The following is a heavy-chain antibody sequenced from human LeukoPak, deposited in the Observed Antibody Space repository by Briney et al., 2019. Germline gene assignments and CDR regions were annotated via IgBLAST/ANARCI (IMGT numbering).Heavy chain of an antibody. V-gene: IGHV3-23*01. Sequence: PGGSLRLSCVASGFSFRSYGMHWVLQAPGKGLEWVSAISGSGGSTYYADSVKGRFTISRDNSKNTLYLQMNSLRAEDTAVYYCAKAITMIVVVSAFDIWGQGTMVTVSS. CDR2: ISGSGGST. CDR1: GFSFRSYG. CDR3: AKAITMIVVVSAFDI. D-gene: IGHD3-22*01. J-gene: IGHJ3*02.